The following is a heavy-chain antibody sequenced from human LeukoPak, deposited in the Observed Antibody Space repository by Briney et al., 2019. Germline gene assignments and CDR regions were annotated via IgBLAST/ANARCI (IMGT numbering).Heavy chain of an antibody. CDR1: GFTVSSNY. CDR3: ARHFGYTQDYFDF. Sequence: GGSQRLSCAASGFTVSSNYMSWVRQAPGKGLEWVSVIYSGGSTYYADSVKGRFTISRDNSKNTLYLQMNSLRAEDTAIYYCARHFGYTQDYFDFWGQGTLVTVSS. J-gene: IGHJ4*02. V-gene: IGHV3-66*04. D-gene: IGHD1-1*01. CDR2: IYSGGST.